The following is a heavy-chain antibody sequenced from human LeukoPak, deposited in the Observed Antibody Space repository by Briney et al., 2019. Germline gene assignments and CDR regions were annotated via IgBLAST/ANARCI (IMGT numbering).Heavy chain of an antibody. V-gene: IGHV1-46*01. CDR2: INPSGGST. Sequence: GASVKVSCKASGYTFTSYYMHWVRQAPGQGLEWMGIINPSGGSTSYAQKFQGRVTMTRDMSTSTVYMELSSLRSEDTAVYYCAKGNRYSSSWSSVYYYYYMDVWGKGTTVTVSS. D-gene: IGHD6-13*01. CDR3: AKGNRYSSSWSSVYYYYYMDV. J-gene: IGHJ6*03. CDR1: GYTFTSYY.